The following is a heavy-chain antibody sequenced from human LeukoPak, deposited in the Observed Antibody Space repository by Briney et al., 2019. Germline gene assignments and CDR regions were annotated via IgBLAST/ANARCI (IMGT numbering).Heavy chain of an antibody. Sequence: RSGGSLRLSCAAAGFTFSSYAMSWVRQAPGKGLEWVSAISGSGGSTYYADSVKGRFTISRDNSKNTLYLQMNSLRAEDTAVYYCAKLGYGLRPSYFDYWGQGTLVTFSS. J-gene: IGHJ4*02. D-gene: IGHD5-18*01. CDR3: AKLGYGLRPSYFDY. CDR1: GFTFSSYA. V-gene: IGHV3-23*01. CDR2: ISGSGGST.